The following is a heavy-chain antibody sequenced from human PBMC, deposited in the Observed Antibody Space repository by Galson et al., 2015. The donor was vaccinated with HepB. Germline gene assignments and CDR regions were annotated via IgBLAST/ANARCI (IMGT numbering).Heavy chain of an antibody. CDR2: ISAYNGNT. CDR1: GYTFTSYG. Sequence: SVKVSCKASGYTFTSYGISWVRQAPGQGLEWMGWISAYNGNTNYAQKLQGRVTMTTDTSTSTAYMELRSLRSDDTAVYYCARDRWGRCSGGSCYGAADPGEDYWGQGTLVTVSS. J-gene: IGHJ4*02. D-gene: IGHD2-15*01. CDR3: ARDRWGRCSGGSCYGAADPGEDY. V-gene: IGHV1-18*01.